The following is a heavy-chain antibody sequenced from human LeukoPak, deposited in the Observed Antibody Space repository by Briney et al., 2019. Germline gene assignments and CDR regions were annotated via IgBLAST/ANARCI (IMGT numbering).Heavy chain of an antibody. CDR2: IRSTVGYI. D-gene: IGHD3-22*01. V-gene: IGHV3-21*01. CDR3: ARGSDSSDYFTDAFDI. J-gene: IGHJ3*02. CDR1: GFTFTSYT. Sequence: PGGSLRLSCAASGFTFTSYTMTWVRRAPGKGLQWVSSIRSTVGYIYYADPVKGRFTISRDNAKNSLYLQMNSLRAEDTAVYYCARGSDSSDYFTDAFDIWGQGTMVTVSS.